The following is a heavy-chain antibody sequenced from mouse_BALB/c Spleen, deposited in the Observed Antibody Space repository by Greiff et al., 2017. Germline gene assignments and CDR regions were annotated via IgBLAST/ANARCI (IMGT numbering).Heavy chain of an antibody. Sequence: DVMVVESGGGLVQPGGSRKLSCAASGFTFSSFGMHWVRQAPEKGLEWVAYISSGSSTIYYADTVKGRFTISRDNPKNTLFLQMTSLRSEDTAMYYCARSYDYDHFDYWGQGTTLTVSS. CDR3: ARSYDYDHFDY. J-gene: IGHJ2*01. V-gene: IGHV5-17*02. CDR2: ISSGSSTI. D-gene: IGHD2-4*01. CDR1: GFTFSSFG.